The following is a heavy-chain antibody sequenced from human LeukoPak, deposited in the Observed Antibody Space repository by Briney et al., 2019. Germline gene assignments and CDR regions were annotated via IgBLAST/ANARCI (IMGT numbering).Heavy chain of an antibody. J-gene: IGHJ4*02. Sequence: SETLSLTCTVSGGSVSSGSYYWSWIRQPPGKGLEWIGYIYYSGTTNYNPSLKSRVTISVDTSKNQFSLKLSSVTAADTAMYYCARRRAAAGTPPIFDYWGQGTLVTVSS. CDR3: ARRRAAAGTPPIFDY. CDR1: GGSVSSGSYY. D-gene: IGHD6-13*01. CDR2: IYYSGTT. V-gene: IGHV4-61*01.